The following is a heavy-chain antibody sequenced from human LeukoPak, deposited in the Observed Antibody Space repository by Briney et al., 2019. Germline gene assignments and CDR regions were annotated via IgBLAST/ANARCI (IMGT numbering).Heavy chain of an antibody. Sequence: SGGSLRLSCAASGFTFSSYWMSWVRQAPGKGLEWVANIKQDGSEKYYVDSVKGRFTISRDNAKNSLYLQMNSLRAEDTAVYYCAKDDDSSGYYLTDWFFDYWGQGTLVTVSS. D-gene: IGHD3-22*01. J-gene: IGHJ4*02. CDR3: AKDDDSSGYYLTDWFFDY. CDR2: IKQDGSEK. CDR1: GFTFSSYW. V-gene: IGHV3-7*04.